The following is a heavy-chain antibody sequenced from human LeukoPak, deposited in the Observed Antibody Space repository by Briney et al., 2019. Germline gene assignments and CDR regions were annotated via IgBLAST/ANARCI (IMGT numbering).Heavy chain of an antibody. CDR1: GFTVSSNS. Sequence: GGSLRLSCTVSGFTVSSNSMSWVRQAPGKGLGWVSFIYSDNTHYADSVKGRFTISRDNAKNSLYLQMNSLRAEDTAVYYRARDPDWIWYFDLWGRGTLVTVSS. CDR2: IYSDNT. D-gene: IGHD1-1*01. CDR3: ARDPDWIWYFDL. V-gene: IGHV3-53*01. J-gene: IGHJ2*01.